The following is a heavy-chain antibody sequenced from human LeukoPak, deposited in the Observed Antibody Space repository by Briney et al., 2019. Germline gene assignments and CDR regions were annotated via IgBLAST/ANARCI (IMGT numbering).Heavy chain of an antibody. Sequence: PGGSLRLSCAASGFTVSSNYMSWVRQAPGKGLEWVSVIYSGGSTYYADSVKGRFTISRDNSKNTLYLQMTSLRAEDTAVYYCARPGIAAAAPVAFDIWGQGTMVTVSS. CDR1: GFTVSSNY. D-gene: IGHD6-13*01. CDR3: ARPGIAAAAPVAFDI. V-gene: IGHV3-66*04. J-gene: IGHJ3*02. CDR2: IYSGGST.